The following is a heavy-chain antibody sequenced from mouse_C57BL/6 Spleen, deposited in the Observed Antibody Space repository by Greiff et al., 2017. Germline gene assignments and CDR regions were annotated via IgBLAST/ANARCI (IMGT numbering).Heavy chain of an antibody. CDR2: ISSGSSTI. D-gene: IGHD1-1*01. Sequence: EVKLMESGGGLVKPGGSLKLSCAASGFTFSDYGMHWVRQAPEKGLEWVAYISSGSSTIYYAHTVKGRFTISSDNAKNTLFLEMTSLRSEDTAMYYCARGSNHWYFDVWGTGTTVTVSS. J-gene: IGHJ1*03. CDR1: GFTFSDYG. V-gene: IGHV5-17*01. CDR3: ARGSNHWYFDV.